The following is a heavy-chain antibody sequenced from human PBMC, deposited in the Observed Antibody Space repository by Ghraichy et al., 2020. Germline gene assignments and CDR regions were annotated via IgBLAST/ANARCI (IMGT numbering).Heavy chain of an antibody. CDR1: GFTFSDHY. CDR3: ARVFMGLLDEYYFDY. D-gene: IGHD1-1*01. CDR2: TRNKANSYTT. J-gene: IGHJ4*02. Sequence: GGSLRLSCAASGFTFSDHYMDWVRQAPGKGLEWVGRTRNKANSYTTEYAASVKGRFTISRDDSKNSLYLQMNSLKTEDTAVYYCARVFMGLLDEYYFDYWGQGTLVTVSS. V-gene: IGHV3-72*01.